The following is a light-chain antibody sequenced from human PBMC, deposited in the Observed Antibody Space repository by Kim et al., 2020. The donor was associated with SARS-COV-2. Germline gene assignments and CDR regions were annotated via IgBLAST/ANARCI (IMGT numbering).Light chain of an antibody. J-gene: IGLJ3*02. V-gene: IGLV2-11*03. Sequence: QSVTISCTGTSSDVGGYSYVSWYQQHPGKAPQVMIYAVTKRPSGVPDRFSGSKSGNTASLTISGLQAEDEADYYCCSYAGRSTWVFGGGTQLTVL. CDR2: AVT. CDR1: SSDVGGYSY. CDR3: CSYAGRSTWV.